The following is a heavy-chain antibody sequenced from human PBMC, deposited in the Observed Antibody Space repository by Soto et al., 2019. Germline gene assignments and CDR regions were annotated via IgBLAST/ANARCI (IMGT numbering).Heavy chain of an antibody. Sequence: SETLSLTCTVSGGSISSGGYYWSWIRQHPGKGLEWIGYIYYSGSTYYNPSLKSRVTISVDTSKNQFSLKLSSVTAADTAVYYCARSPDSACGGDCYSPNPFDDWGQGTLVTVSS. D-gene: IGHD2-21*01. CDR2: IYYSGST. CDR1: GGSISSGGYY. CDR3: ARSPDSACGGDCYSPNPFDD. J-gene: IGHJ4*02. V-gene: IGHV4-31*03.